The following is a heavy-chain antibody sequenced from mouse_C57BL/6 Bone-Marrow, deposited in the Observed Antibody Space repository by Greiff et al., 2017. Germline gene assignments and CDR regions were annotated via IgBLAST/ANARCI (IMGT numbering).Heavy chain of an antibody. Sequence: QVQLKQPGAELVKPGASVKLSCKASGYTFTSYWMHWVKQRPGQGLEWIGMIHPNSGSTNYNEKFKSKATLTVDKSSSTAYMQHSSLTSENSAVYDCATSPDGYPEGFFAYWGQGTLVTVSA. J-gene: IGHJ3*01. CDR3: ATSPDGYPEGFFAY. D-gene: IGHD2-3*01. V-gene: IGHV1-64*01. CDR1: GYTFTSYW. CDR2: IHPNSGST.